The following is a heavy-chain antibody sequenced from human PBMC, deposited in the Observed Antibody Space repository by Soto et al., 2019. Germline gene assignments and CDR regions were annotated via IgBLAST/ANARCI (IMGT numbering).Heavy chain of an antibody. Sequence: QVQLVQSGAEVKKPGASVKVSCKASGYTFTSYYMHWVRQAPGQGLEWMGIINPSGGSTSYAQKLQGRVTMTRDTSTSTVYMELSSLRSEDTAVYYCARGRDCSSTSCYNAFDIWGQGTMVTVSS. CDR3: ARGRDCSSTSCYNAFDI. CDR2: INPSGGST. CDR1: GYTFTSYY. D-gene: IGHD2-2*01. V-gene: IGHV1-46*03. J-gene: IGHJ3*02.